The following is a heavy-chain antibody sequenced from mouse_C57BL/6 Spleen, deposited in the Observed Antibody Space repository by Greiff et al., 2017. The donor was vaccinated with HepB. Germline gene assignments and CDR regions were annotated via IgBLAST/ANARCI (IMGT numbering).Heavy chain of an antibody. D-gene: IGHD2-4*01. CDR3: TRGGGLQAWFAY. J-gene: IGHJ3*01. V-gene: IGHV5-9-1*02. CDR1: GFTFSSYA. CDR2: ISSGGDYI. Sequence: DVHLVESGEGLVKPGGSLKLSCAASGFTFSSYAMSWVRQTPEKRLEWVAYISSGGDYIYYADTVKGRFTISRDNARNTLYLQMSSLKSEDTAMYYCTRGGGLQAWFAYWGQGTLVTVSA.